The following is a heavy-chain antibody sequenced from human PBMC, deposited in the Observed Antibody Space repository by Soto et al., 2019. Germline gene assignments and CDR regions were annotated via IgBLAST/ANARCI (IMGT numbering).Heavy chain of an antibody. CDR3: GDSGSYSLAFDI. V-gene: IGHV3-53*01. J-gene: IGHJ3*02. CDR1: GVTVSSNY. Sequence: GGSLRLSCAASGVTVSSNYMSWVRQAPGKGLEWVSVIYSGGSTYYADSVKGRFTISRDNSKNTLYLQMNSLRAEDTAVYYCGDSGSYSLAFDIWGQGTMVTVSS. CDR2: IYSGGST. D-gene: IGHD1-26*01.